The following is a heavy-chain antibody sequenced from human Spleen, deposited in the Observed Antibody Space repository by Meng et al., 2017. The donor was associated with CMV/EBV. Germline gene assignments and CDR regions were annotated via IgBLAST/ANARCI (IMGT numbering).Heavy chain of an antibody. J-gene: IGHJ4*02. CDR2: KYNRYKSYN. D-gene: IGHD2/OR15-2a*01. CDR1: GDSVSSNNAA. Sequence: GDSVSSNNAARNWIRQSPSRGLEWLGRKYNRYKSYNDYAVSVKSRITINPDTSKNQFSLHLNSVTPEDTAVYYCARFSRAGLYYFDYWGQGTLVTVSS. V-gene: IGHV6-1*01. CDR3: ARFSRAGLYYFDY.